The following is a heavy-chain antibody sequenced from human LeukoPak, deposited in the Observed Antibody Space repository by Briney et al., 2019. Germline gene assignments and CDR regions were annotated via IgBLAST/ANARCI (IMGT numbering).Heavy chain of an antibody. CDR1: GGSISSYY. V-gene: IGHV4-4*08. D-gene: IGHD3-22*01. CDR3: ARGKWLTQDFDY. Sequence: SETLSLTCTVSGGSISSYYWSWIRQPPGKGLEWIGRIYTSGSTNYNPSLKSRVTISVDTSKNQFSLKLSSVTAADTAVYYCARGKWLTQDFDYWGQGTLVTVSS. CDR2: IYTSGST. J-gene: IGHJ4*02.